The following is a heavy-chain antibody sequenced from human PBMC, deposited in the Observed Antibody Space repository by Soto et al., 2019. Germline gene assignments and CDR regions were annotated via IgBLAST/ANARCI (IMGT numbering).Heavy chain of an antibody. CDR3: TTEFDYYDSSGYYYATDY. CDR1: GFPFXNAW. Sequence: PGGSLRLSCASSGFPFXNAWMNLVRQAPGKGLEWVGRIKSKTDGGTTDYAAPVKGRFTISRDDSKDTLYLQMNSLKTEDTAVYYCTTEFDYYDSSGYYYATDYWGQGTLVTVSS. CDR2: IKSKTDGGTT. D-gene: IGHD3-22*01. J-gene: IGHJ4*02. V-gene: IGHV3-15*07.